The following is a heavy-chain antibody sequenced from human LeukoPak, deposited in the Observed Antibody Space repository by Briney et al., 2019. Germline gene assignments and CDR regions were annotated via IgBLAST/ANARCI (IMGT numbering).Heavy chain of an antibody. Sequence: GASVKVSCKACGYTFISCYIHWVRQAPGQGLECMGIINPSGGSTSYAQKFQGRVTMTRDMSTSTVYMELSSLRSEDTAVYYCARSTTVVTPFDYWGQGTLVTVSS. D-gene: IGHD4-23*01. J-gene: IGHJ4*02. CDR1: GYTFISCY. CDR3: ARSTTVVTPFDY. V-gene: IGHV1-46*01. CDR2: INPSGGST.